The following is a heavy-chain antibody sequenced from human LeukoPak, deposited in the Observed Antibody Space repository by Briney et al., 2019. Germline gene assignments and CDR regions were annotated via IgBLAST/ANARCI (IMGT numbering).Heavy chain of an antibody. Sequence: QAGGSLRLSCAASGFTFSDYGMHWVRQAPGKGLEWVAFMRNDGSNEYYPDSVKGRFTISRDNSRNTLYLQMNSLRPEDTAVYYCAKGGSASHNWFDPWGQGTLVTVSS. J-gene: IGHJ5*02. V-gene: IGHV3-30*02. CDR1: GFTFSDYG. CDR2: MRNDGSNE. CDR3: AKGGSASHNWFDP. D-gene: IGHD2-15*01.